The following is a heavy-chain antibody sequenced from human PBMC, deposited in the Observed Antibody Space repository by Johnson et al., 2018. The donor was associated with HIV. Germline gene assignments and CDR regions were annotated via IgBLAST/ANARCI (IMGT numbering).Heavy chain of an antibody. D-gene: IGHD3-22*01. CDR2: IGTAGDT. J-gene: IGHJ3*02. Sequence: VQLVESGGGLEQPGGSLRLSCAASAFTVSSNYMSWVRQAPGKGLEWVSVIGTAGDTYYPGSVKGRFTISRENAKNSLYLQMNSLRAEDTAVYYCARVRGLIAFDIWGQGTMVTVSS. CDR1: AFTVSSNY. CDR3: ARVRGLIAFDI. V-gene: IGHV3-13*01.